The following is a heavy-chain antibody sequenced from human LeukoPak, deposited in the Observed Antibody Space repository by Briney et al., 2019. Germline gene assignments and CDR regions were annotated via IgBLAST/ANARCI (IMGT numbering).Heavy chain of an antibody. CDR3: AKDGATTVVTPVDY. V-gene: IGHV3-23*01. J-gene: IGHJ4*02. Sequence: WGSLRLSCAASGFTFSSYGMSWVRQAPGKGLEWVSAISGSGGSTYYADSVKGRFTISRDNSKNTLYLQMNSLRAEDTAVYYCAKDGATTVVTPVDYWGQGTLVTVSS. CDR1: GFTFSSYG. CDR2: ISGSGGST. D-gene: IGHD4-23*01.